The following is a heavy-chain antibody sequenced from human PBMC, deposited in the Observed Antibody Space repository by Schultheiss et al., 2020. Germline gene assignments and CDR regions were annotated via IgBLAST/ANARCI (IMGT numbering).Heavy chain of an antibody. Sequence: SETLSLTCTVSGDSISSYYWSWIRQPPGKGLEWIGYIYYSGSTNYNPSLKSRVTISVDTSKNQFSLKLSSVTAADTAVYYCARGIGKTFFAFDIWGQGTMVTVSS. D-gene: IGHD1-26*01. CDR3: ARGIGKTFFAFDI. CDR2: IYYSGST. CDR1: GDSISSYY. J-gene: IGHJ3*02. V-gene: IGHV4-59*01.